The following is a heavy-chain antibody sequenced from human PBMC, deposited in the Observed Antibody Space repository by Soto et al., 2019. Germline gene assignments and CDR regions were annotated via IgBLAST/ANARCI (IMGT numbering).Heavy chain of an antibody. CDR2: ISGGIGST. CDR1: GFSFGTYA. J-gene: IGHJ4*02. Sequence: PGGSLRLSCVASGFSFGTYAMTWVRQVPGKGLEWVSTISGGIGSTFYADSVKGRFTISRDNSKNTVYLQMHSLRTEDTATYYWASTDYGGDGQDYWGQGTRVTVSS. CDR3: ASTDYGGDGQDY. D-gene: IGHD4-17*01. V-gene: IGHV3-23*01.